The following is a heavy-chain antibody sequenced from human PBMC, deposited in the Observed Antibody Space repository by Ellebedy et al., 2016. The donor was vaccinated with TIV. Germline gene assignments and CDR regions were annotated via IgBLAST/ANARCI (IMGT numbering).Heavy chain of an antibody. V-gene: IGHV4-39*07. J-gene: IGHJ4*02. D-gene: IGHD3-10*01. CDR2: IYYSGVA. CDR3: ARVRAMVRADY. CDR1: GGSITSQTYY. Sequence: SETLSLTXTVSGGSITSQTYYWGWIRQPPGKGLEWIGNIYYSGVAYYNPSLKGRVTLSLDTSKNQFSLKVNSLTAADTAVYFCARVRAMVRADYWGQGILVTVSS.